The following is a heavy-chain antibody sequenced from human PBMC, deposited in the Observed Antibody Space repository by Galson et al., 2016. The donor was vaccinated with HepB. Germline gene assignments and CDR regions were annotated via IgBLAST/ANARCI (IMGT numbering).Heavy chain of an antibody. CDR1: GGSFSGYY. V-gene: IGHV4-34*01. D-gene: IGHD3-3*01. CDR3: ARNQVLRSFEWLSHYYYGMDV. J-gene: IGHJ6*02. CDR2: INHSGST. Sequence: SETLSLTCAVYGGSFSGYYWSWIRQPPGKGLEWIGEINHSGSTNYNPSLKSRVPISVDTSKNQFSLKLTPVTAAATAVSYCARNQVLRSFEWLSHYYYGMDVWGQGTTVTVSS.